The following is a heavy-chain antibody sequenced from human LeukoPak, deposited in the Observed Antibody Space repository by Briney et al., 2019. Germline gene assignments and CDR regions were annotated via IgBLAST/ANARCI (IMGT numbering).Heavy chain of an antibody. CDR3: AREGIAAAGIVY. J-gene: IGHJ4*02. CDR2: IYYSGST. Sequence: SETLSLTCSVSGGSISSGGYYWSWIRQHPGKGLEWIGYIYYSGSTYYNPSLKSRVTISVDTSKNQFSLKLSSVTAADTAVYYCAREGIAAAGIVYWGQGTLVTVSS. CDR1: GGSISSGGYY. D-gene: IGHD6-13*01. V-gene: IGHV4-31*03.